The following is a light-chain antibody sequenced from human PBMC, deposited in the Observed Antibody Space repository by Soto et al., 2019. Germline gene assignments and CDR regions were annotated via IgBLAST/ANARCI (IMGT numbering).Light chain of an antibody. J-gene: IGKJ5*01. V-gene: IGKV3-11*01. CDR2: GAF. CDR3: QQRNIWPPVT. CDR1: PSVSNY. Sequence: EIGLTQSPATLSLSPGERATLSCRASPSVSNYLAWYQHKPGQAPRLLIYGAFNRATGIPARFSGSGSGADFTLTISSLEPEDFAVYYCQQRNIWPPVTFGQGTRLEIK.